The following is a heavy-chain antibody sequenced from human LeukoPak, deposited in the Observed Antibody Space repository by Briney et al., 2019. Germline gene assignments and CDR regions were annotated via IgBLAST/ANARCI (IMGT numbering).Heavy chain of an antibody. CDR2: IHASGST. J-gene: IGHJ4*02. CDR3: ARGDPTMANNAFDH. CDR1: GGSISSGSYY. V-gene: IGHV4-61*02. Sequence: SETLSLTCTVSGGSISSGSYYWSWIRQPAGKGLEWIGRIHASGSTNYNPSLNSRVTISVDTSKNQFSLKRSSVAAADTAVYYCARGDPTMANNAFDHWGQGTLVTVSS. D-gene: IGHD5-18*01.